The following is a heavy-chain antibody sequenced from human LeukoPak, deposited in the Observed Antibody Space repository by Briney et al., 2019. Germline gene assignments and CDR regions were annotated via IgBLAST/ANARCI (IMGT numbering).Heavy chain of an antibody. V-gene: IGHV1-69*04. CDR3: ARGQSDDYGDYG. Sequence: GGSLRLSCAASGFTFSSYAISWVRQAPGQGLEWMGRIIPILGIANYAQKFQGRVTITADKSTSTAYMELSSLRSEDTAVYYCARGQSDDYGDYGWGQGTLVTVSS. D-gene: IGHD4-17*01. CDR2: IIPILGIA. CDR1: GFTFSSYA. J-gene: IGHJ4*02.